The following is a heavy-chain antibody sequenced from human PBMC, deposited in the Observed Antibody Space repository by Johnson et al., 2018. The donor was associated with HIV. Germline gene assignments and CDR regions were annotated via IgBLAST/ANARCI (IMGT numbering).Heavy chain of an antibody. J-gene: IGHJ3*02. Sequence: QVQLVESGGGVVQPGGSLRLSYSASGFTFSSYGMHWVRQAPGKGLEWVAVISYDGSNKYYADSVKGRFTISRDNSKNTLYLQMNSLRVEDTAVYYCANLAASAAFDIWGQGIMVTVSS. CDR1: GFTFSSYG. CDR3: ANLAASAAFDI. D-gene: IGHD6-25*01. CDR2: ISYDGSNK. V-gene: IGHV3-30*18.